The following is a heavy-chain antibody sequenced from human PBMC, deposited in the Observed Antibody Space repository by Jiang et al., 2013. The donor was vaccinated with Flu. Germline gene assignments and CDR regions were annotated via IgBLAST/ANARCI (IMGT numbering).Heavy chain of an antibody. CDR2: ISYDGSNK. Sequence: VQLVESGGGVVQPGRSLRLSCAASGFTFSSYAMHWVRQAPGKGLEWVAVISYDGSNKYYADSVKGRFTISRDNSKNTLYLQMNSLRAEDTAVYYCARDIRGAFDYWGQGTLVTVSS. CDR1: GFTFSSYA. CDR3: ARDIRGAFDY. J-gene: IGHJ4*02. D-gene: IGHD1-14*01. V-gene: IGHV3-30-3*01.